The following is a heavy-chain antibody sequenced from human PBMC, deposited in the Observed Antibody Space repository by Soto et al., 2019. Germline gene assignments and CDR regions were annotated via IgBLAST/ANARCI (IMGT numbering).Heavy chain of an antibody. CDR2: ISGSGGST. CDR1: GFTFSSYA. Sequence: EVQLLESGGGLVQPGGPLRLSCAASGFTFSSYAMSWVRQAPGKGLEWVSAISGSGGSTYYADSVKGRFTISRDNSKNTLYLQMNSLRAEDTAVYYCAKGSSSGWYDYYYGMDVWGQGTTVTVSS. J-gene: IGHJ6*02. CDR3: AKGSSSGWYDYYYGMDV. V-gene: IGHV3-23*01. D-gene: IGHD6-19*01.